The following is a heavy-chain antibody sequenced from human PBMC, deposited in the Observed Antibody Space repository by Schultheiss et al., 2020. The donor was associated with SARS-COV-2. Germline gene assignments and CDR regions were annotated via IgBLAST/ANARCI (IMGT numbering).Heavy chain of an antibody. CDR1: GFTFDDYG. V-gene: IGHV3-30*12. D-gene: IGHD6-6*01. J-gene: IGHJ4*02. CDR3: AKDHPRIAAPDY. CDR2: ISYDGSNK. Sequence: GESLKISCAASGFTFDDYGMSWVRQAPGKGLEWVAVISYDGSNKYYADSVKGRFTISRDNAKNTLYLQMNSLRAEDTAVYYCAKDHPRIAAPDYWGQGTLVTVSS.